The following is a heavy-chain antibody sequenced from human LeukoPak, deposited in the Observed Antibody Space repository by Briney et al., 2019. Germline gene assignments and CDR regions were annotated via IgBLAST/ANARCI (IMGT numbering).Heavy chain of an antibody. D-gene: IGHD1-26*01. V-gene: IGHV3-23*01. Sequence: PGGSLRLSCAASGFTFSSYAMSWVRQAPGKGLEWVSAISGSGGSTYYADSVKGRFTISRDNSKNTLYLQMNSLRAEDTAVYYCAKLSSPRATTSYYYYMDVWGKGTTVTVSS. CDR1: GFTFSSYA. CDR3: AKLSSPRATTSYYYYMDV. J-gene: IGHJ6*03. CDR2: ISGSGGST.